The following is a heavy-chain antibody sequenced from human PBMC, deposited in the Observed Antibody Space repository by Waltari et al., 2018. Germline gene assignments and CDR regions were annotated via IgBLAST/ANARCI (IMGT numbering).Heavy chain of an antibody. J-gene: IGHJ3*02. V-gene: IGHV3-21*01. CDR3: ARDRGGQSMVVKVNDAFDI. CDR1: GFTFSSYS. D-gene: IGHD2-15*01. CDR2: SSSSSSYI. Sequence: EVQLVESGGGLVKPGGSLRLSCAASGFTFSSYSMTWVRQAQGKGLEWVSSSSSSSSYIYYADSVKGRFTISRDNAKNSLYLQMNSLRAEDTAVYYCARDRGGQSMVVKVNDAFDIWGQGTMVTVSS.